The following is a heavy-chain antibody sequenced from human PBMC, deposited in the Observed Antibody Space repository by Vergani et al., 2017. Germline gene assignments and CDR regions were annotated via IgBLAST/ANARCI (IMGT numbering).Heavy chain of an antibody. Sequence: VQLVESGGDLVQPGRSLILSCQTSGFNFGEYGVSWVRQAPGKGLEWLARIDWDDDKFYDRSLKTRLTISKDTSKNQVVLRMTNMDPVDTAMYYCAQILSKNGYNYDAFDIWGQGTMVIVSS. CDR2: IDWDDDK. D-gene: IGHD5-24*01. CDR3: AQILSKNGYNYDAFDI. J-gene: IGHJ3*02. V-gene: IGHV2-70*16. CDR1: GFNFGEYG.